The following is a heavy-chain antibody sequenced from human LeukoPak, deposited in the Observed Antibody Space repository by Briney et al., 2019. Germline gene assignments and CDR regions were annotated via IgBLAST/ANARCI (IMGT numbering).Heavy chain of an antibody. CDR2: IYYSGSP. J-gene: IGHJ6*03. V-gene: IGHV4-59*01. Sequence: SETLSLTCTVSGGSISSSYWSWIRQPPGKGLEWIGYIYYSGSPNYNPSLKSRVTISVDTSKNQFSLKLTSVTAADTAVYYCARVPRGTALRYYYMDVWGKGTTVTISS. CDR3: ARVPRGTALRYYYMDV. D-gene: IGHD1-1*01. CDR1: GGSISSSY.